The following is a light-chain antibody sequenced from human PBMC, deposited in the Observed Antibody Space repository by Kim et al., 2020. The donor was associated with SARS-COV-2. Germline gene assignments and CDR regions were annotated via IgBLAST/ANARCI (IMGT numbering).Light chain of an antibody. J-gene: IGLJ3*02. CDR1: SSSIASNY. V-gene: IGLV6-57*01. Sequence: NFMLTQPHSASESPGKTVTISCTRSSSSIASNYVQWYQQRPGSSPTTLIYEDNQRPSGVPDRFSGSIDSSSNSASLTISGLKIEDEADYYCQSHDASYQVFGGGTKVTVL. CDR2: EDN. CDR3: QSHDASYQV.